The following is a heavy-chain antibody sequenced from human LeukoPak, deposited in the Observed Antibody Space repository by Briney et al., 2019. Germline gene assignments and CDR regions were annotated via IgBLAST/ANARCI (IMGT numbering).Heavy chain of an antibody. Sequence: ASVKVSCKASGYTFTSYDINWVRQATGQGLEWMGWMNPNSGNTGYAQKFQGRVTMTRNTSISTAYMELSSLRSEDTAVCYCARGGAAAGYYYYYGMDVWGQGTTVTVSS. V-gene: IGHV1-8*01. D-gene: IGHD6-13*01. CDR3: ARGGAAAGYYYYYGMDV. CDR2: MNPNSGNT. CDR1: GYTFTSYD. J-gene: IGHJ6*02.